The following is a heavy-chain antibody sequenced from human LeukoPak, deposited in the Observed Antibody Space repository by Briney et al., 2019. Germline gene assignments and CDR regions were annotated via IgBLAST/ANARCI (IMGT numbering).Heavy chain of an antibody. V-gene: IGHV3-15*01. CDR2: IKSKTDGGTT. CDR3: ARDKGTSYLSSFDY. J-gene: IGHJ4*02. D-gene: IGHD6-6*01. Sequence: GGSLRLSCAASGFTFSNAWMSWVRQAPGKGLEWVGRIKSKTDGGTTDYAAPVKGRFTISRDDSKNTLYLQMNSLKTEDTAVYYCARDKGTSYLSSFDYWGQGTLVTVSS. CDR1: GFTFSNAW.